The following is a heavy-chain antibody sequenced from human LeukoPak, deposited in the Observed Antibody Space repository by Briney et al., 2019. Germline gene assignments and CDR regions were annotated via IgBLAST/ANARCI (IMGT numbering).Heavy chain of an antibody. V-gene: IGHV4-31*11. Sequence: SETLSLTCAVSGGSVSSGGFSWTWLRQPPGKGLEWIGYIYYSGSTYYNPSLKSRVTISVDTSKNQFSLKLSSVTAADTAVYYCARDYGGLGPWGQGTLVTVSS. CDR1: GGSVSSGGFS. J-gene: IGHJ5*02. CDR2: IYYSGST. D-gene: IGHD5-12*01. CDR3: ARDYGGLGP.